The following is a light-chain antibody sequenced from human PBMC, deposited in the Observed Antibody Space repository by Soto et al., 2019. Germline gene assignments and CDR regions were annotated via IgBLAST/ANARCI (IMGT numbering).Light chain of an antibody. Sequence: QYVLTQPRSVSGSPGQSVTISCTGTSSDVGGYNYVSWYQQYPDRAPKVIIYDVSERPSGVPDRFSGSKSGNTASLTISGLQAEDEADYYCCSYAGSYTYVFGSGTKLTVL. CDR1: SSDVGGYNY. J-gene: IGLJ1*01. CDR3: CSYAGSYTYV. CDR2: DVS. V-gene: IGLV2-11*01.